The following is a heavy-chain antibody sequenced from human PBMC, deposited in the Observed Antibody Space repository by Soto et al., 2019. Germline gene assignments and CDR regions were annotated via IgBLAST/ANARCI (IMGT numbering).Heavy chain of an antibody. D-gene: IGHD3-16*01. J-gene: IGHJ4*02. CDR3: ARWGMTGGLDV. V-gene: IGHV3-33*05. CDR1: GFTFRSYV. CDR2: TSYDGSNN. Sequence: QVQLVESGGGVVHPGTSLRLSCVGSGFTFRSYVIHWVRQAPGKGLEWVALTSYDGSNNFYGDSVKGRFTISRHNSRKTVELQMDLLRCEETALYYCARWGMTGGLDVWVQGTLVSVSS.